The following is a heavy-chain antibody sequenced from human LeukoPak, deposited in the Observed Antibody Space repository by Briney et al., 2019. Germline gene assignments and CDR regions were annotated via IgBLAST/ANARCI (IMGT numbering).Heavy chain of an antibody. V-gene: IGHV1-8*01. J-gene: IGHJ4*02. D-gene: IGHD5-18*01. Sequence: ASVKVSCKASGYTFTSYDINWVRQATGQGLEWMGWMNPNSGNTGYAQKFQGRVTMTRNTSISTAYTELSSLRSEDTAVYYCAYGGYSYGEFDYWGQGTLVTVSS. CDR3: AYGGYSYGEFDY. CDR1: GYTFTSYD. CDR2: MNPNSGNT.